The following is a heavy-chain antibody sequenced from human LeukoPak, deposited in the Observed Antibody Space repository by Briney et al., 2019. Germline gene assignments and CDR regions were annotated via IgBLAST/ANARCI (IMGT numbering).Heavy chain of an antibody. D-gene: IGHD3-3*01. J-gene: IGHJ6*02. V-gene: IGHV1-58*02. CDR2: MVIGSGNT. CDR1: GFTXTSSA. Sequence: GTSVKVSCKASGFTXTSSAMQWVRQARGQRLDWIGWMVIGSGNTNYAQKFQERVTITRDMSTSTAYMELSSLRSEDTAVYYCAVTPRPSGERITIFGVDPYYYYGMDVWGQGTTVTVSS. CDR3: AVTPRPSGERITIFGVDPYYYYGMDV.